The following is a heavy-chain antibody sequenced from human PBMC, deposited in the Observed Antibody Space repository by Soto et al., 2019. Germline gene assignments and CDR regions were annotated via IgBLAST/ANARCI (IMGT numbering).Heavy chain of an antibody. CDR1: GGSISSYY. CDR2: IYYSGST. CDR3: ARHDDLVVVAATAGWFDP. Sequence: SETLSLTCTVSGGSISSYYWSWIRQPPGKGLEWIGYIYYSGSTNYNPSLKSRVTISVDTSKNQFPLKLSSVTAADTAVYYCARHDDLVVVAATAGWFDPWGQGTLVTVSS. D-gene: IGHD2-15*01. J-gene: IGHJ5*02. V-gene: IGHV4-59*08.